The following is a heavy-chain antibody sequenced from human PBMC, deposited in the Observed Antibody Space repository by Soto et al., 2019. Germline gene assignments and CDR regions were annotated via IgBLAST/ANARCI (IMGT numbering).Heavy chain of an antibody. V-gene: IGHV3-30-3*01. CDR2: ISYDGSNK. CDR1: GFTFSSYA. J-gene: IGHJ5*02. Sequence: GGSLRLSCAASGFTFSSYAMHWVRQAPGKGLEWVAVISYDGSNKYYADSVKGRFTISRDNSKNTLYLQMNSLRAEDTAVYYCARDGLAVAGEIGWFDPWGQGTLVTVSS. CDR3: ARDGLAVAGEIGWFDP. D-gene: IGHD6-19*01.